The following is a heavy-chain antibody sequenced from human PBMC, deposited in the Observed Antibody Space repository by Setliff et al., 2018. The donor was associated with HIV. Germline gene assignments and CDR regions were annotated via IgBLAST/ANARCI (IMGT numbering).Heavy chain of an antibody. Sequence: ASVKVSCKASGYTFTTYVVHWVRQAPGQRLEWMGWINVGSGNTKYSQKFQGRVTITRDTSASTAYMELSSLRSEDTAVYYCAIEPLPGDFGDFWGQGALVTVSS. J-gene: IGHJ4*02. CDR2: INVGSGNT. CDR3: AIEPLPGDFGDF. D-gene: IGHD7-27*01. V-gene: IGHV1-3*01. CDR1: GYTFTTYV.